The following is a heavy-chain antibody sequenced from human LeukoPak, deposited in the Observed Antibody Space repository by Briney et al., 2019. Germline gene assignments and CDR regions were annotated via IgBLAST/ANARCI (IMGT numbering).Heavy chain of an antibody. CDR2: IYYSGST. CDR1: GGSISSYY. CDR3: ARDVSSSWSDY. V-gene: IGHV4-59*01. D-gene: IGHD6-13*01. J-gene: IGHJ4*02. Sequence: PSETLSLTCTVSGGSISSYYWSWIRQPPGKGLEWIGYIYYSGSTNYNPSLKSRVTISVDTSKSQFSLRLSSVTPADTAVYYCARDVSSSWSDYWGQGTLVTVSS.